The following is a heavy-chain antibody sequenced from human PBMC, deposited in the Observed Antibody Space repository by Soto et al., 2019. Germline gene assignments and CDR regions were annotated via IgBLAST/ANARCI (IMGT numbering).Heavy chain of an antibody. V-gene: IGHV3-7*01. J-gene: IGHJ4*02. CDR2: IKQDGSEK. Sequence: GGSLRLSCAASGFTFSSYWMSWVRQAPGKGLEWVANIKQDGSEKYYVDSVKGRFTITRDKAKNSLYLQMNSLRAEDTAVYYCARAPLVDYFDYWGQGTLVTVSS. CDR1: GFTFSSYW. CDR3: ARAPLVDYFDY. D-gene: IGHD1-26*01.